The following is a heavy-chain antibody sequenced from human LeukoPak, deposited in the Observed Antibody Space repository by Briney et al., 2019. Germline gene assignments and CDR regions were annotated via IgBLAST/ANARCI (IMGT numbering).Heavy chain of an antibody. CDR1: GGSISSGDYY. Sequence: SETLSLTCTVSGGSISSGDYYWSWIRQPPGKGLEWIGYIYYSGSTYYNPSLKSRVTISVDTSKNQFSLKLSSVTAADTAVYYCARVREAVPAAIGMYYYYMDVWGKGTTVTVSS. CDR3: ARVREAVPAAIGMYYYYMDV. CDR2: IYYSGST. J-gene: IGHJ6*03. D-gene: IGHD2-2*01. V-gene: IGHV4-30-4*01.